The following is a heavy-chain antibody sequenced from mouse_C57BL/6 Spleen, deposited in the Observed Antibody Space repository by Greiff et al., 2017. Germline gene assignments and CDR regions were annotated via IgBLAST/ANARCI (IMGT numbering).Heavy chain of an antibody. CDR2: IHPNGGST. V-gene: IGHV1-64*01. D-gene: IGHD4-1*01. CDR3: AVLTGCYFDY. J-gene: IGHJ2*01. CDR1: GYTFTTYW. Sequence: QVQLQQPGAELVKPGASVKLSCKASGYTFTTYWMHWVKQRPGQGLEWIGMIHPNGGSTNYNEKFKSKATVTVDKSSSTGYMQHGSLTSEDSAVYYCAVLTGCYFDYWGQGATLTVAS.